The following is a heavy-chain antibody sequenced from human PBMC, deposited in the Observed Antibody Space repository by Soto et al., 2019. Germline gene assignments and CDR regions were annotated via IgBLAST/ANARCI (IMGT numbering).Heavy chain of an antibody. J-gene: IGHJ5*02. CDR1: GGSITSGGYY. CDR2: IFYTGTT. Sequence: SETLSLTCTVSGGSITSGGYYWNWIRQHPGKGLEWIGYIFYTGTTRYNSALQSRVSISVDSTKNHFSLKLTSVTAADKAVYYCAREPTLFAAALQTGFEPWGPGTLVTVS. V-gene: IGHV4-31*03. D-gene: IGHD6-25*01. CDR3: AREPTLFAAALQTGFEP.